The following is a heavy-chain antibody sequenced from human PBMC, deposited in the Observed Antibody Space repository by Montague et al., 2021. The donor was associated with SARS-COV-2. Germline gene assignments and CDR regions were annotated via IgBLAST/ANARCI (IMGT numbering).Heavy chain of an antibody. J-gene: IGHJ2*01. V-gene: IGHV4-61*02. CDR2: VYRSGDT. Sequence: TLSFTCTVSGDSTNSGSYYWSWLRQPAGKGLEWIGRVYRSGDTNYHPSLESRISISIDTSKNQISLRLTSVTAADTAVYYCARAIWHLDVWGRGILVTVSS. CDR1: GDSTNSGSYY. CDR3: ARAIWHLDV.